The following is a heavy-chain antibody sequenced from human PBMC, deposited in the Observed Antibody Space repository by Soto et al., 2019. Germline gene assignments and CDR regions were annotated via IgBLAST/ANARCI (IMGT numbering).Heavy chain of an antibody. D-gene: IGHD5-12*01. CDR2: IIPIFGTA. Sequence: GASVKVSCKASGGTFSSYAISWVRQAPGQGLEWMGGIIPIFGTANYAQKFQGRVTITADESTSTAYMELSSLRSEDTAVYYCARWKFSRDGYNFFYYGMDVWGQGTTVTVSS. CDR1: GGTFSSYA. V-gene: IGHV1-69*13. CDR3: ARWKFSRDGYNFFYYGMDV. J-gene: IGHJ6*02.